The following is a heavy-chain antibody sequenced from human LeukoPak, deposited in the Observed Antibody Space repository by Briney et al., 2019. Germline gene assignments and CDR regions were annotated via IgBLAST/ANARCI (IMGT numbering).Heavy chain of an antibody. CDR2: IYHRGNS. Sequence: KPSGTLSLTCAVSGGSISTAHWWNWVRQSPGKGLEWIGEIYHRGNSNYNPSLKSRVSISVDTSKNQFSLKVTSLTAADTAVYYCARAFHPPDFAFGRAPYYFDLWGQGTLVTVSS. J-gene: IGHJ4*01. CDR1: GGSISTAHW. CDR3: ARAFHPPDFAFGRAPYYFDL. V-gene: IGHV4-4*02. D-gene: IGHD3-16*01.